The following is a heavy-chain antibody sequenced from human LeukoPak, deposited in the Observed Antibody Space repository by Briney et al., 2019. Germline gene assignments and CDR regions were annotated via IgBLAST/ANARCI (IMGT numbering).Heavy chain of an antibody. V-gene: IGHV3-48*03. CDR1: GFTFSSYE. CDR2: ISSSGSTI. J-gene: IGHJ4*02. CDR3: ARESMIVVGAHDS. D-gene: IGHD3-22*01. Sequence: GGSLRLSCAASGFTFSSYEMNWVRQAPGKGLEWVSYISSSGSTIYYADSVKGRFTISRDNAKNSLYLQMNSLRAEDTAVYYCARESMIVVGAHDSWGQGTLVTVSS.